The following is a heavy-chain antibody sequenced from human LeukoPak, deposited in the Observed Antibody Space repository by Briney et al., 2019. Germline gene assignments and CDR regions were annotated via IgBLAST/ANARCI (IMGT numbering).Heavy chain of an antibody. V-gene: IGHV3-23*01. CDR2: ISGSGGST. Sequence: GGSLRLSCAASGFTFSSYAMSWVRQAPGKGLEWVSAISGSGGSTYYADSVKGRFTISRDNSKNTLYLQMNSLRAEDTAVYYCAKGVGWELTVGLGYYFDYWGQRTLVTVSP. D-gene: IGHD1-26*01. J-gene: IGHJ4*02. CDR3: AKGVGWELTVGLGYYFDY. CDR1: GFTFSSYA.